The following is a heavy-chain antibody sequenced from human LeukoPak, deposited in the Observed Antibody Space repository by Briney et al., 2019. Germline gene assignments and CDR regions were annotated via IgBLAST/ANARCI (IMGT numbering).Heavy chain of an antibody. Sequence: ASVKVSCKTSGYTFTGYGISWVRQAPGQGLEWMGWINPNNGNTDYAQRLQGRLTVTKDTSTSTAYMELRSLRSDDTALYYCARDVGQYCSGGSCYPLDYWGQGTLVTVSS. V-gene: IGHV1-18*04. CDR1: GYTFTGYG. J-gene: IGHJ4*02. CDR2: INPNNGNT. CDR3: ARDVGQYCSGGSCYPLDY. D-gene: IGHD2-15*01.